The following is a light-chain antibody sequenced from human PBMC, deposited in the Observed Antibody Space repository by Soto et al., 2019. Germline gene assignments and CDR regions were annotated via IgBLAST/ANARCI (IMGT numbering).Light chain of an antibody. CDR1: QSVSST. V-gene: IGKV3-15*01. J-gene: IGKJ4*01. Sequence: EIVMTQSPATLSVSPGERATLSCRASQSVSSTFAWYQQKPGQAPRLLIYGTSARATGIPARFSGSGSGTEFTLTISSLQSEDIAVYYCQQYENWPQLTFGGGTKVDIK. CDR3: QQYENWPQLT. CDR2: GTS.